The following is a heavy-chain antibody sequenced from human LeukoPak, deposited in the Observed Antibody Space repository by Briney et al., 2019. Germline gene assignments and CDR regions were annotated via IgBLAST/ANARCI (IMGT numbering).Heavy chain of an antibody. CDR2: ISYDGSNK. CDR3: AREYSSSWSYFDY. J-gene: IGHJ4*02. D-gene: IGHD6-13*01. Sequence: GRSLRLSCAASGFTFCSYAMHWVRQAPGKGLEWVAVISYDGSNKYYADSVKGRFTISRDNSKNTLYLQMNSLRAEDTAVYYCAREYSSSWSYFDYWGQGTLVTVSS. CDR1: GFTFCSYA. V-gene: IGHV3-30-3*01.